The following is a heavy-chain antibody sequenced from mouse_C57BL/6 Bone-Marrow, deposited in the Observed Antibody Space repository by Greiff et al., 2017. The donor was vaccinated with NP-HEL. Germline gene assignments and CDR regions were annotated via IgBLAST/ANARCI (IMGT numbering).Heavy chain of an antibody. V-gene: IGHV1-69*01. CDR1: GYTFTSYW. Sequence: QVHLQQPGAELVMPGASVKLSCKASGYTFTSYWMHWVKQRPGQGLEWIGEIDPSDSYTNYNQKFKGKSTLTVDKSSSTAYMQLSSLTSEDSAVYYCARSGFAYWGQGTLVTVSA. J-gene: IGHJ3*01. CDR2: IDPSDSYT. CDR3: ARSGFAY.